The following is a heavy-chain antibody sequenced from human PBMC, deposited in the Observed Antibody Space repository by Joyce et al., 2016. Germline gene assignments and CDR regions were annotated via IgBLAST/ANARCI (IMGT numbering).Heavy chain of an antibody. V-gene: IGHV3-21*01. J-gene: IGHJ6*02. D-gene: IGHD3-16*01. Sequence: QLGESGGGVVKPGGSLRLSCKASGSTFSSSSMRWFRQAQGKGLEWVAAISGTSYYIFHAETVRGRFTVSRDNAKKTLYLQMNSLRAEDSAVFYCARGGISYYYAMDVWGQGTTVTVSS. CDR1: GSTFSSSS. CDR3: ARGGISYYYAMDV. CDR2: ISGTSYYI.